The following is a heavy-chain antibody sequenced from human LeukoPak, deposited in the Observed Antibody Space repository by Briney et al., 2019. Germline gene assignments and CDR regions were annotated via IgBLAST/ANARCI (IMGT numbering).Heavy chain of an antibody. CDR3: ARKMNSHRLYSSLDFDY. D-gene: IGHD6-13*01. J-gene: IGHJ4*02. CDR2: IYPGDSDT. V-gene: IGHV5-51*01. Sequence: RGESLKISCKGSGYSFTSYWIGWVRQMPGKGLEWMGIIYPGDSDTRYSPSFQGQVTISADKSISTAYLQWSSLKASDTAMYYRARKMNSHRLYSSLDFDYWGQGTLVTVSS. CDR1: GYSFTSYW.